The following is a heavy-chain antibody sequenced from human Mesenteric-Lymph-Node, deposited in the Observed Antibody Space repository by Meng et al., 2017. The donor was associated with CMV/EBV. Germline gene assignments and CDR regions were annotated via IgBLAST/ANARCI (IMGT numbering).Heavy chain of an antibody. CDR1: GYTFTDYY. Sequence: SVKVSCKAYGYTFTDYYIKWVRQAPGQGLEWMGRINPNSGATNYAQKFQDRVTMTRDTSISTAYMELGGLRSDDTAIYYCATLNFDYWGQGTLVTVSS. V-gene: IGHV1-2*06. CDR2: INPNSGAT. J-gene: IGHJ4*02. CDR3: ATLNFDY.